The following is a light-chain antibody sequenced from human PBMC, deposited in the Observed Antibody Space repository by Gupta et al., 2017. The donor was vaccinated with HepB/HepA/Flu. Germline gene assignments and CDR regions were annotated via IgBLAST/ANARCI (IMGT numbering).Light chain of an antibody. CDR1: SSDVGDYNY. CDR3: KSVSNTTLMV. Sequence: QSALTQPASVSGSPGPSITISCTATSSDVGDYNYVSWYQQHPGKAPKLLIYDVTNRPSGIASRFSGSKSGNTASLTISGPQEEDEADYYCKSVSNTTLMVFGGGTKVTVL. J-gene: IGLJ3*02. V-gene: IGLV2-14*01. CDR2: DVT.